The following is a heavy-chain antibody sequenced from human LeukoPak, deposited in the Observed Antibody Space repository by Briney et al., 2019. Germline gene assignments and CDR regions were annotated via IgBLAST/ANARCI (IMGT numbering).Heavy chain of an antibody. CDR3: ARDPTSVVTPGWSDP. CDR2: ISTSSSTI. Sequence: GGSLRLSCAASGFTFSSYSMNWVRQAPGKGLEWVSYISTSSSTIYYADSVKGRFTISRDNAKNSLYLQMNSLRAEDTAVYYCARDPTSVVTPGWSDPWGQGTLVTVSS. J-gene: IGHJ5*02. CDR1: GFTFSSYS. D-gene: IGHD4-23*01. V-gene: IGHV3-48*04.